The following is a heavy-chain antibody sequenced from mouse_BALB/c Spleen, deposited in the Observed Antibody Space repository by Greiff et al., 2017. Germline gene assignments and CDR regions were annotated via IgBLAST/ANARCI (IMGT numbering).Heavy chain of an antibody. CDR1: GYSITSDYA. Sequence: VQLKVSGPGLVKPSQSLSLTCTVTGYSITSDYAWNWFRQFPGNKLEWMGYISYSGSTSYNPSLKSRISITRDTSKNQFFLQLNSVTTEDTATYYCARKGTGTRYYAMDYWGQGTAGTVSS. V-gene: IGHV3-2*02. CDR3: ARKGTGTRYYAMDY. D-gene: IGHD4-1*01. CDR2: ISYSGST. J-gene: IGHJ4*01.